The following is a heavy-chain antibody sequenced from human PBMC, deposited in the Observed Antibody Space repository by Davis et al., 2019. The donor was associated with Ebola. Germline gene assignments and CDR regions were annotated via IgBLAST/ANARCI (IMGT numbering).Heavy chain of an antibody. J-gene: IGHJ5*02. Sequence: ASVKVSCKASGYTFTSYGISWVRQAPGQGLEWMGWISAYNGNTNYAQKLQGRVTMTTDTSTSTAYMELRSLRSDDTAVYYCARDVITTVTTGWFDPWGQGTLVTVSS. CDR3: ARDVITTVTTGWFDP. CDR1: GYTFTSYG. D-gene: IGHD4-11*01. V-gene: IGHV1-18*01. CDR2: ISAYNGNT.